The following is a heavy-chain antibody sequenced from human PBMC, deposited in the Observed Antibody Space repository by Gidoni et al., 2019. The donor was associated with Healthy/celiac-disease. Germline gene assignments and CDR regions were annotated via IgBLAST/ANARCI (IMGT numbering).Heavy chain of an antibody. CDR1: GYSISSGYY. V-gene: IGHV4-38-2*02. D-gene: IGHD2-15*01. CDR3: ARDGYCSGGSCYRVSWYNWFDP. CDR2: IYQSGST. J-gene: IGHJ5*02. Sequence: QVQLQESGPGLVKPSETLSLTCTVSGYSISSGYYWGWIRQPPGKGLEWIGSIYQSGSTYYNPSLKSRVTISVDTSKNQFSLKLSSVTAADTAVYYCARDGYCSGGSCYRVSWYNWFDPWGQGTLVTVSS.